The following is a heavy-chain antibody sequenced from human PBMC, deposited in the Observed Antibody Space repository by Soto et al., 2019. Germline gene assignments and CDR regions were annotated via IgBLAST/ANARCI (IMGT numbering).Heavy chain of an antibody. Sequence: GGSLRLSCAASGFTFSSYAMNWVRQAPGKGLEWVSAISGSGGSTYYADSVKGRFTLSRDNSKNTLYLQMSSLRAEDTAVYYCAKDGGSWYPFDFWGHGTLVTVSS. V-gene: IGHV3-23*01. CDR1: GFTFSSYA. D-gene: IGHD6-13*01. CDR3: AKDGGSWYPFDF. CDR2: ISGSGGST. J-gene: IGHJ4*01.